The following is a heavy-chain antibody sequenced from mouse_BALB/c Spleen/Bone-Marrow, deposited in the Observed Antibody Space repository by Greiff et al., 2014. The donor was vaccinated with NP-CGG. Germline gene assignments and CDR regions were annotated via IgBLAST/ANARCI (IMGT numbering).Heavy chain of an antibody. Sequence: VMLVESGPGLVAPSQSLSITCTVSGFSLTNYGVHWVRQPPGKGLEWLGVIWADGSTNYNSALMSRLSISKDNSKSQVFFEMNSLQTDDTAMYYCARITTATGAMDYWGQGTSVTVSS. CDR2: IWADGST. J-gene: IGHJ4*01. D-gene: IGHD1-2*01. CDR3: ARITTATGAMDY. CDR1: GFSLTNYG. V-gene: IGHV2-9*02.